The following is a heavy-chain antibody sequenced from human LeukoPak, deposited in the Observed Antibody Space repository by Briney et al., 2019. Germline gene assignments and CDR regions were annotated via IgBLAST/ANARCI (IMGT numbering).Heavy chain of an antibody. CDR3: ARADYDSSGYPLAALDY. V-gene: IGHV4-4*02. CDR2: IYHSGST. CDR1: GGSISSSNW. Sequence: SGTLSLTCAVSGGSISSSNWWSWVRQPPGKGLEWIGEIYHSGSTNYNPSLKSRVTISVDKSKNQFSLKLSSVTAADTAVYYCARADYDSSGYPLAALDYWGQGTLVTVSS. J-gene: IGHJ4*02. D-gene: IGHD3-22*01.